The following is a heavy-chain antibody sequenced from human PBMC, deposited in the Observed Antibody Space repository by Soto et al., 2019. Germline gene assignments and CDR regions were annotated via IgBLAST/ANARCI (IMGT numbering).Heavy chain of an antibody. CDR2: IYYSGST. CDR1: GGSISSYY. Sequence: QVQLQESGPGLVKPSETLSLTCTVSGGSISSYYWSWIRQPPGKGLAWIGYIYYSGSTNYNPSLKSRVTISVDTSKNQFSLKLSSVTAADTAVYYCARHSDIVVVPAASHAFDIWGQGTMVTVSS. V-gene: IGHV4-59*08. D-gene: IGHD2-2*01. CDR3: ARHSDIVVVPAASHAFDI. J-gene: IGHJ3*02.